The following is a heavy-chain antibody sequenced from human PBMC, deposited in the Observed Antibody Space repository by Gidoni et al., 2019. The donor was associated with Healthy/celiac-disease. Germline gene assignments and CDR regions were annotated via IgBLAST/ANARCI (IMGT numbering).Heavy chain of an antibody. V-gene: IGHV4-39*01. CDR3: ARHSQWLVRRGPFDI. CDR2: IYYSGST. CDR1: GGSISSSSYY. D-gene: IGHD6-19*01. Sequence: QLQLQESGPGLVKPSETLSLTCTVSGGSISSSSYYWGWIRQPPGKGLEWIGSIYYSGSTYYNPSLKSRVTISVDTSKNQFSLKLSSVTAADTAVYYCARHSQWLVRRGPFDIWGQGTMVTVSS. J-gene: IGHJ3*02.